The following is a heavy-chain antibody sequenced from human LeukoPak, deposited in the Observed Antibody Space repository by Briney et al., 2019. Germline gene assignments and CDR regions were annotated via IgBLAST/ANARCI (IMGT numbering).Heavy chain of an antibody. D-gene: IGHD3-22*01. V-gene: IGHV1-69*04. CDR3: ARAQGYYYDSSGYLDY. CDR2: IIPIFGIA. CDR1: GGTFSSYA. J-gene: IGHJ4*02. Sequence: SVKVSCKASGGTFSSYAISWVRQAPGQGLEWMGRIIPIFGIANYAQKFQGRVTITADKSTSTAYMELSSLGSEDTAVYYCARAQGYYYDSSGYLDYWGQGTLVTVSS.